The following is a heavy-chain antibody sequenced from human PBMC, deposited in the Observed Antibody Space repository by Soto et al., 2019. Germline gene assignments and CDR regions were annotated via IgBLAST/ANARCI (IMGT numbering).Heavy chain of an antibody. J-gene: IGHJ4*02. Sequence: GGSLRLSCAASGFTFSDYYMNWIRQAPGKGLEWVSFISSSIDYTKYADSVKGRFTISRDNANISLYLQMNSLRAEDTAVYYCARGGVRGTTSRGQVYNWGQGTLVTVSS. V-gene: IGHV3-11*06. CDR3: ARGGVRGTTSRGQVYN. CDR2: ISSSIDYT. D-gene: IGHD1-7*01. CDR1: GFTFSDYY.